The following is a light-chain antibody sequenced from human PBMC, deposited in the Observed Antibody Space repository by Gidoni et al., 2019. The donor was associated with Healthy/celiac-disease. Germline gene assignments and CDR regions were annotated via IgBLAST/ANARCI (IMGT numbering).Light chain of an antibody. Sequence: EIVMTQPPATLSVSPGERATLSCRASQSVSSNLAWYQQKPGQAPRLLIYGASTRATGIPARFSGSVSGTEFTLTISILQSEDFAVYYCQQYNNWPPWTFGQGTKVEIK. CDR2: GAS. CDR1: QSVSSN. V-gene: IGKV3-15*01. J-gene: IGKJ1*01. CDR3: QQYNNWPPWT.